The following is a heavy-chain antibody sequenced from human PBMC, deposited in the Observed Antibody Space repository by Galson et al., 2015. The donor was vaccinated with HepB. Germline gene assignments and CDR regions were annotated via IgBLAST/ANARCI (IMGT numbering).Heavy chain of an antibody. J-gene: IGHJ4*02. CDR1: GDSVSSNSAA. Sequence: CAISGDSVSSNSAAWNRIRQSPSRGLEWLGRTYYRSKWYNDYAVSVKSRITINPDTSKNQFSLQLNSVTPEDTAVYYCARDPGPARPQPFDYWGQGTLVTVSS. CDR3: ARDPGPARPQPFDY. V-gene: IGHV6-1*01. D-gene: IGHD2-2*01. CDR2: TYYRSKWYN.